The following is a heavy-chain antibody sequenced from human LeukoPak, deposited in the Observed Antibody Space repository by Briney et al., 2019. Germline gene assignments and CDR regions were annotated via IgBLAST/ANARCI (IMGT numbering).Heavy chain of an antibody. CDR3: ARSALGGAFDI. J-gene: IGHJ3*02. V-gene: IGHV3-74*01. D-gene: IGHD3-16*01. CDR2: INSDGSST. Sequence: PGGSLGLSCAASGFTFSSYWMHWVRQAPGKGLVWVSRINSDGSSTSYADSVKGRFTISRDNAKNTLYLQMNSLRAEDTAVYYCARSALGGAFDIWGQGTMVTVSS. CDR1: GFTFSSYW.